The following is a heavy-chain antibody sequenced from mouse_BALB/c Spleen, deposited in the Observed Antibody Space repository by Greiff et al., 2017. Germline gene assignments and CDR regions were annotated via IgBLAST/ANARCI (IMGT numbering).Heavy chain of an antibody. J-gene: IGHJ2*01. D-gene: IGHD2-14*01. CDR1: GYTFSSYW. Sequence: QVQLQQSGAALMKPGASVKISCKATGYTFSSYWLEWVKQRPGHGLEWIGEILPGSGSTNYNEKFKGKATFTADTSSNTAYMQLSSLTSEDSAVYYCARRPLYYRYGGQGTTRTVSS. CDR3: ARRPLYYRY. CDR2: ILPGSGST. V-gene: IGHV1-9*01.